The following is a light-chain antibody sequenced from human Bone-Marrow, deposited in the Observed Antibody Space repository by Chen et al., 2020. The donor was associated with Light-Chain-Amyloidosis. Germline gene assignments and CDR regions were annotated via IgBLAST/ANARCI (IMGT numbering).Light chain of an antibody. J-gene: IGLJ2*01. CDR1: DLPTKY. Sequence: SYELPQPPSVSVSPGQTARLTCSGDDLPTKYAYWYQQKPGQAPVLVIHRDTERPSGISEPFSGSSSGTTATLTISGVQAEDEADYHCQSADSSGTYEVIFGGGTKLTVL. CDR3: QSADSSGTYEVI. CDR2: RDT. V-gene: IGLV3-25*03.